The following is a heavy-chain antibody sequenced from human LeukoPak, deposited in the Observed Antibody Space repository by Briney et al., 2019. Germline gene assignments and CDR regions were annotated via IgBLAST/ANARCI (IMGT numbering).Heavy chain of an antibody. D-gene: IGHD6-19*01. J-gene: IGHJ4*02. V-gene: IGHV5-51*01. CDR2: IYPGDSDT. CDR1: GYSFTDYW. Sequence: GESLKISCKASGYSFTDYWIGWVRQMPGKGLEWMGIIYPGDSDTRYSPSFEGQVIISADKSLTTAYLQWSSLKASDTAIFYCARISRGDYSSDFWGQGTLVTVSS. CDR3: ARISRGDYSSDF.